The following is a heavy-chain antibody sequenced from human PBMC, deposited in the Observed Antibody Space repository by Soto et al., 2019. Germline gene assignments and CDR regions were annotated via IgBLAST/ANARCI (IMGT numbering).Heavy chain of an antibody. V-gene: IGHV3-11*01. D-gene: IGHD3-16*01. CDR1: GFSFSDYY. J-gene: IGHJ5*02. Sequence: QVQLVEAGGGLVKPGGSLRLSCAASGFSFSDYYMSWIRQAPGKGLEWISYISNSGRTIYYADSLKGRFTISSDNAKNSLYLQMNSLRVDDTAMYYCARLPYPWGWFDPLGQGTLVTVSS. CDR3: ARLPYPWGWFDP. CDR2: ISNSGRTI.